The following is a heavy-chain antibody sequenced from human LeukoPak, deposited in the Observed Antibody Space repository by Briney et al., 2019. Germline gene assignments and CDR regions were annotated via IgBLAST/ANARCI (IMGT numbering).Heavy chain of an antibody. Sequence: ASVKVSCKVSGYTLTELSMHWVRQAPGKGLEWMGGFDPEDGETIYAQKFQGRVTMTEDTSTDTAYMELSSLRSEDTAVYYCATVPLWWTVRSNWFDPWGQGTLVTVSS. J-gene: IGHJ5*02. CDR3: ATVPLWWTVRSNWFDP. D-gene: IGHD2-8*02. CDR2: FDPEDGET. CDR1: GYTLTELS. V-gene: IGHV1-24*01.